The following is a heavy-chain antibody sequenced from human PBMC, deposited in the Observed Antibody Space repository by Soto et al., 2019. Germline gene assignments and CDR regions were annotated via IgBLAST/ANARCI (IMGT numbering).Heavy chain of an antibody. D-gene: IGHD3-16*02. CDR2: VSHRGNT. J-gene: IGHJ4*02. CDR3: ARYRFTATWSKFDY. Sequence: SEPLSLPCTVSVGSISSCGYYWCWILHHPGKGLEWIGYVSHRGNTYYNPSLKSRLTISLDTSKNQFYLHLTSVTAADTAVYYCARYRFTATWSKFDYWGQGTQVTVSS. V-gene: IGHV4-31*03. CDR1: VGSISSCGYY.